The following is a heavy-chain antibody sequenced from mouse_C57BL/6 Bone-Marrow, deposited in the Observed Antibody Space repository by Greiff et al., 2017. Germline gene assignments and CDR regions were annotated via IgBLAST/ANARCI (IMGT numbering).Heavy chain of an antibody. Sequence: EVQRVEPGGGLVKPGGSLKLSCAASGFTFSDYGMHWVRQAPEKGLEWVAYISSCSSTIYYADTVKGRFTISRDNAKNTLFLQMASLMSEDAAMYYCARTGSFDYWGQGTTLTVSS. CDR3: ARTGSFDY. V-gene: IGHV5-17*01. CDR1: GFTFSDYG. CDR2: ISSCSSTI. D-gene: IGHD4-1*01. J-gene: IGHJ2*01.